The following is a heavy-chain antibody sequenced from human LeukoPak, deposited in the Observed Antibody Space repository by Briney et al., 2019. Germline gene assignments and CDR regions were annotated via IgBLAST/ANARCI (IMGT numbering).Heavy chain of an antibody. D-gene: IGHD3-9*01. Sequence: GSLRLSCAASGFTFSSYSMNWVRQPPGKGLEWIGEISHRGNTNYSPSLKSRVTKSVDTSGNHLSLRMNSMTAADTAVFYCVRGLKTSFVLQSFDWLSGVDYWGQGTLVTVSS. V-gene: IGHV4-34*01. J-gene: IGHJ4*02. CDR2: ISHRGNT. CDR1: GFTFSSYS. CDR3: VRGLKTSFVLQSFDWLSGVDY.